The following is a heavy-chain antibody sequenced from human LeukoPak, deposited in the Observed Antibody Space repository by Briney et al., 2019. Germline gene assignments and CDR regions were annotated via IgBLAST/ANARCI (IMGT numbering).Heavy chain of an antibody. V-gene: IGHV3-23*01. J-gene: IGHJ5*02. CDR3: ARGTYSTITVTANWFDP. CDR2: ISGGGGKI. D-gene: IGHD2/OR15-2a*01. CDR1: GFTFSSYA. Sequence: GGSLRLSCAASGFTFSSYAMNWVHQAPGKGLEWVSAISGGGGKIYYADSVKGRFTISRDNSKNTLYLQMNSLRAEDTAVYYCARGTYSTITVTANWFDPWGQGTLVTVSS.